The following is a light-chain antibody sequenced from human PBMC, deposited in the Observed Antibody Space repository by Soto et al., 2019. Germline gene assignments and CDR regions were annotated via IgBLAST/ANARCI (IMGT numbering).Light chain of an antibody. J-gene: IGKJ1*01. Sequence: EIVLTQSPATLSLSPGERATLSCRASQSVSSSYLAWYQQKPGQAPRLLIYGASSRATGIPDRFSGSGSGTDFTLTISRLEPKDFAVYYCQQFGSDVTFGQGTKGGY. V-gene: IGKV3-20*01. CDR3: QQFGSDVT. CDR2: GAS. CDR1: QSVSSSY.